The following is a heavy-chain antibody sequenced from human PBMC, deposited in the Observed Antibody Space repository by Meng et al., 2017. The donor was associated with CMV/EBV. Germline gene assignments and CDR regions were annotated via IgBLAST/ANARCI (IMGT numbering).Heavy chain of an antibody. CDR3: ARGNHDYGERKGRCWFDP. CDR2: IYYSGST. J-gene: IGHJ5*02. Sequence: SETLSLTCTVSGGSISSSSYYWVWIRQPPGKGLEWIGSIYYSGSTYYNPSLKSRVTISVDTSKNQFSLKLSSVTAADTAVYYCARGNHDYGERKGRCWFDPWGQGTLVTVSS. D-gene: IGHD4-17*01. CDR1: GGSISSSSYY. V-gene: IGHV4-39*07.